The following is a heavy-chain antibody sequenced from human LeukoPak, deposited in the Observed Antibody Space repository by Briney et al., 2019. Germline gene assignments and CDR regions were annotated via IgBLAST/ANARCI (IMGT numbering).Heavy chain of an antibody. Sequence: GGSLRLSCAASGFTFSSYGMHWVRQAPGKGLEWEAVISYDGSNKYYADSVKGRFTISRDNSKNTLYLQMNSLRAEDTAVYYCQCDLDYWGQGTLVTVSS. J-gene: IGHJ4*02. V-gene: IGHV3-30*03. CDR3: QCDLDY. CDR1: GFTFSSYG. CDR2: ISYDGSNK. D-gene: IGHD2-21*02.